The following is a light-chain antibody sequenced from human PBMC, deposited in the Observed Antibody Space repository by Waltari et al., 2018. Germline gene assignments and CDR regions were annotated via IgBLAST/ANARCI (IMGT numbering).Light chain of an antibody. CDR3: QQYNTYPLT. CDR2: ESS. V-gene: IGKV1-5*03. Sequence: DVQMTQSPSTLPAPIGDRLTFPCRASQSIDNWLAWYQQKPVKAPNLLIYESSNLESGVPSRFSGSSSGTEFTLTISSLQPDDFATYYCQQYNTYPLTFGGRTEVEI. J-gene: IGKJ4*01. CDR1: QSIDNW.